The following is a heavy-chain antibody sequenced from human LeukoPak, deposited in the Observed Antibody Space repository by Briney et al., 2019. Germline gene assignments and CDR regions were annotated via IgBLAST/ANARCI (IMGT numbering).Heavy chain of an antibody. D-gene: IGHD1-26*01. CDR1: GFTFRSYA. Sequence: PGRSLRLSCVASGFTFRSYAMHWVRQAPGKGLEWVAIISFDGRIEYYVDSVKGRFTISRDKSKNTLYLQMNSLRPEDTAVYYCAKERASMGADAFDIWGQGTMVTVSS. CDR2: ISFDGRIE. V-gene: IGHV3-30*01. CDR3: AKERASMGADAFDI. J-gene: IGHJ3*02.